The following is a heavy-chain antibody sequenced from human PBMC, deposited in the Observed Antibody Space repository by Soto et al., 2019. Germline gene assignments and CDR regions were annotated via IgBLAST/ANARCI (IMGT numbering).Heavy chain of an antibody. V-gene: IGHV5-51*01. CDR2: IYPGDSDT. CDR3: ARHDQDGDYVEKAGYYYYMDV. CDR1: GYSFTSYW. D-gene: IGHD4-17*01. Sequence: GESLKISCKGSGYSFTSYWIGWVRQMPGKGLEWMGIIYPGDSDTRYSPSFQGQVTISADKSISTAYLQWSSLKASDTAMYYCARHDQDGDYVEKAGYYYYMDVWGKGTTVTVSS. J-gene: IGHJ6*03.